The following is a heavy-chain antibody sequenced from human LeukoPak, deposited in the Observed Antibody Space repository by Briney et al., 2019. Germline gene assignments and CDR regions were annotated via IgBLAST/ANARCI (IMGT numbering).Heavy chain of an antibody. Sequence: SETLSHTCTVSGGSISSYYWSWIRQPAGKGLEWIGRIYTSGSTNYNPSLKSRVTMSVDTSKNQFSLKLSSVTAADTAVYYCARDVVVVPAAVWYNWFDPWGQGTLVTVSS. CDR1: GGSISSYY. J-gene: IGHJ5*02. CDR3: ARDVVVVPAAVWYNWFDP. V-gene: IGHV4-4*07. CDR2: IYTSGST. D-gene: IGHD2-2*01.